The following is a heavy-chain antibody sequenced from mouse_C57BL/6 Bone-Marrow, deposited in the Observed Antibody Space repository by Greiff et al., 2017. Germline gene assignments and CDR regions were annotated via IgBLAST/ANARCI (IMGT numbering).Heavy chain of an antibody. D-gene: IGHD2-1*01. Sequence: QVQLQQPGAELVKPGASVKMSCKASGYTFTSYWITWVKQRPGQGLEWIGDIYPGSGSTNYNEKFKSKATLTVDISSSTAYMQLSSLTSEDSAVYYCARGNYWYFDVWGTGTTVTVSS. CDR1: GYTFTSYW. J-gene: IGHJ1*03. CDR3: ARGNYWYFDV. CDR2: IYPGSGST. V-gene: IGHV1-55*01.